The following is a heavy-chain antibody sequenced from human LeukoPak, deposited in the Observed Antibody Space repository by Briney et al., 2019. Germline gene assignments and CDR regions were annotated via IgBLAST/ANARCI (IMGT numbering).Heavy chain of an antibody. D-gene: IGHD1-1*01. V-gene: IGHV4-59*01. CDR3: ARLQLERRDWFDP. Sequence: PGGSLRLSCAASGFTFSDYYMSWIRQAPGKGLEWIGYIYYSGSTNYNPSLKSRVTISVDMSKNQFSLKLSSVTAADTAVYYCARLQLERRDWFDPWGQGTLVTVSS. J-gene: IGHJ5*02. CDR1: GFTFSDYY. CDR2: IYYSGST.